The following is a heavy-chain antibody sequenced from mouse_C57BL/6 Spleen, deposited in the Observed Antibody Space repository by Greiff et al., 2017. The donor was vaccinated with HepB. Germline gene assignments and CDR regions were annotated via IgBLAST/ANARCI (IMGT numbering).Heavy chain of an antibody. CDR2: IDPETGGT. Sequence: QVQLQQSGAELVRPGASVTLSCKASGYTFTDYEMHWVKQTPVHGLEWIGAIDPETGGTAYNQKFKGKAILTADKSSSTAYMELLSLTSEDSAVYYCTIPYYDYDDWFAYWGQGTLVTVSA. J-gene: IGHJ3*01. V-gene: IGHV1-15*01. CDR1: GYTFTDYE. D-gene: IGHD2-4*01. CDR3: TIPYYDYDDWFAY.